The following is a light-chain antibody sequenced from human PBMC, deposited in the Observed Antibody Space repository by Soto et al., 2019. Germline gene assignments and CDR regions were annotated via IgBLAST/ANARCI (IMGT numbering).Light chain of an antibody. CDR1: QSISRW. Sequence: STPFKTVGDRVTITFRASQSISRWLAWYQQKPGKAPKLLIHDASTLESGVPSRFICSGSGTELIYTFSLLQPDDSVTYYWQEYTNYWTLGQGTKVDIK. J-gene: IGKJ1*01. CDR3: QEYTNYWT. CDR2: DAS. V-gene: IGKV1-5*01.